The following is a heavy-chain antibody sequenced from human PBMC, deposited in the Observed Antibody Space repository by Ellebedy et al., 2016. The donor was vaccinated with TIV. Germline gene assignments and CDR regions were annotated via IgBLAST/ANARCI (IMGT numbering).Heavy chain of an antibody. Sequence: GESLKISCVASGFSFSTYGMHWVRQAPGKGLEWVAFKRFDGRMEYNGDSVKGRFIISRDVSKNTLSLQMNRLRAEDTAMYYCKGETNSPPGAVAGTGFDCWGQGTPVIVSS. CDR2: KRFDGRME. J-gene: IGHJ4*02. CDR1: GFSFSTYG. D-gene: IGHD6-19*01. CDR3: KGETNSPPGAVAGTGFDC. V-gene: IGHV3-30*02.